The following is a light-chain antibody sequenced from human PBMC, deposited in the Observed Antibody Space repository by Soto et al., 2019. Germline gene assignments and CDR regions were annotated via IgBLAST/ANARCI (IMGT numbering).Light chain of an antibody. CDR1: SSDVGAYNY. Sequence: QSVLTQPPSASGSPGQSVSISCTGTSSDVGAYNYVSWYQQHPGKAPKLMIYDVSKRPSGVPDRFSGSKSGNTASLTVSGLQAEDEADYYCSSYAGSVDVFGTGTQLTVL. CDR2: DVS. CDR3: SSYAGSVDV. V-gene: IGLV2-8*01. J-gene: IGLJ7*01.